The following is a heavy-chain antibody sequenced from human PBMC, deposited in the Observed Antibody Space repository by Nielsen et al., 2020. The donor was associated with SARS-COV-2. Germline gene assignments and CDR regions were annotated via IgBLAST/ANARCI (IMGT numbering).Heavy chain of an antibody. CDR3: ATLTTGYYYGMDV. V-gene: IGHV3-9*01. D-gene: IGHD4-11*01. CDR1: SSGGYY. Sequence: SSGGYYWSWIRQHPGKGLEWVSGISWNSGSIGYADSVKGRFTISRDNAKNSLYLQMNSLRAEDTALYYCATLTTGYYYGMDVWGQGTTVTVSS. CDR2: ISWNSGSI. J-gene: IGHJ6*02.